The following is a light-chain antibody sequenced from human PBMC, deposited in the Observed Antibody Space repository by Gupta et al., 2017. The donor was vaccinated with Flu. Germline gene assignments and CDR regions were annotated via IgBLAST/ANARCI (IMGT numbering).Light chain of an antibody. CDR1: RDITNS. CDR2: AAS. J-gene: IGKJ5*01. V-gene: IGKV1-33*01. CDR3: QHNNNLPIA. Sequence: IQMTQSPSSLSASVGDRVTISCQASRDITNSLNSYQQKPGKSPKLLIYAASNLATRVPSRFSGSGSRTYIIFTISSLRPEVIANYYCQHNNNLPIAFGRGTQVEIK.